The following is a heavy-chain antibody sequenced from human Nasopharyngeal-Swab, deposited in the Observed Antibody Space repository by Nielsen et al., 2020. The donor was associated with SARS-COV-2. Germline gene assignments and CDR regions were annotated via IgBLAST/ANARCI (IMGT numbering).Heavy chain of an antibody. Sequence: VSKATVERVEWVASVKQDGSEKYSVDSVRGRFTISRDNTKNSVYLQMNNLRAEDTAVYYCAREICTRITCFDYGMDVWGQGTTVTVSS. CDR3: AREICTRITCFDYGMDV. V-gene: IGHV3-7*01. CDR2: VKQDGSEK. D-gene: IGHD2-2*01. J-gene: IGHJ6*02.